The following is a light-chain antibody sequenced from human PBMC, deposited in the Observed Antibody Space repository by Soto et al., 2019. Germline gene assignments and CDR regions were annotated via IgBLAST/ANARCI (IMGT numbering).Light chain of an antibody. Sequence: QSVLTQPPSVSGTPGQRVTISCSGSFFNIGGNYVYWYQQLPGTAPKVLIYRNDQRPSGVPDRFSASKSGTSASLAISGLRSEDEADYFCAAWDDSLSGGVFGGATKLTVL. CDR2: RND. CDR1: FFNIGGNY. J-gene: IGLJ2*01. V-gene: IGLV1-47*01. CDR3: AAWDDSLSGGV.